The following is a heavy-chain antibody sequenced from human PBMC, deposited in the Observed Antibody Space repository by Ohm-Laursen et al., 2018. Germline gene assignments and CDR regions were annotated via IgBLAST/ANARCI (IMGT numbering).Heavy chain of an antibody. V-gene: IGHV3-21*01. CDR2: ISSLGRYI. Sequence: SLRLSCAASGFTFSSYSMNWVRQAPGKGLEWVSSISSLGRYIYYADSVKGRFTISRGTVKNALYLQMNSLRAEDTAVYYCASGLYSNSWFIEEDYWGQGTLVTVSS. CDR1: GFTFSSYS. CDR3: ASGLYSNSWFIEEDY. D-gene: IGHD6-13*01. J-gene: IGHJ4*02.